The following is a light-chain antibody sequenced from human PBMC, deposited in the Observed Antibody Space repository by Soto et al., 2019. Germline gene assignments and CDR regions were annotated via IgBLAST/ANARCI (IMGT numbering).Light chain of an antibody. CDR3: ATWDDSLRDYV. Sequence: QSVLTQPPSASGTPGQRVTISCSGSNSNIGSNDVDWYQQFPGTAPKLLIYKNNQRPSGVPDQFSGSKSGTSASLAITGLRSDTEADYYCATWDDSLRDYVFGTGTKSPS. CDR1: NSNIGSND. CDR2: KNN. V-gene: IGLV1-47*01. J-gene: IGLJ1*01.